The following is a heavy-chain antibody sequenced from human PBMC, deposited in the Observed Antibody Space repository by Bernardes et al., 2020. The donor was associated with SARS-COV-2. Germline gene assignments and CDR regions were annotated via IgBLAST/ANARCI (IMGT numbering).Heavy chain of an antibody. J-gene: IGHJ4*02. D-gene: IGHD2-2*01. CDR1: GFTFSSYS. V-gene: IGHV3-21*01. CDR2: ISSSSSYI. CDR3: ARGQIVVVPADFDY. Sequence: GGSLRLSCAASGFTFSSYSMNWVRQAPGKGLEWVSSISSSSSYIYYADSVKGRFTISRDNAKNSLYLQMNSLRAEDTAVYYCARGQIVVVPADFDYWGQGTLVTVSS.